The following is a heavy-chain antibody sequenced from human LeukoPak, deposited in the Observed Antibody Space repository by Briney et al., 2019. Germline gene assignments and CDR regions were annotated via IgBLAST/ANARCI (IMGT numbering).Heavy chain of an antibody. CDR2: IIPILGIA. Sequence: SVKVSCKASGGTFSSYAISWVRQAPGQGLEWMGRIIPILGIANYAQKFQGRVTITADKSTSAAYMELSSLRSEDTAVYYCASPRLYSSSLYGMDVWGQGTTVTVSS. J-gene: IGHJ6*02. CDR1: GGTFSSYA. V-gene: IGHV1-69*04. CDR3: ASPRLYSSSLYGMDV. D-gene: IGHD6-13*01.